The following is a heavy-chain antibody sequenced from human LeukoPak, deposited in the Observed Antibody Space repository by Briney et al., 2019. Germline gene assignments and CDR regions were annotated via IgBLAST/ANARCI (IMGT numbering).Heavy chain of an antibody. CDR1: GYTFTSYY. D-gene: IGHD2-2*01. J-gene: IGHJ4*02. CDR2: INPNSGGT. CDR3: VRGLGVVPAAIPGY. V-gene: IGHV1-2*04. Sequence: ASVKVSCKASGYTFTSYYMHWVRQAPGQGLEWMGWINPNSGGTNYAQKFQGWVTMTRDTSISTAYMELSRLRSDDTAVYYCVRGLGVVPAAIPGYWGQGTLVTVSS.